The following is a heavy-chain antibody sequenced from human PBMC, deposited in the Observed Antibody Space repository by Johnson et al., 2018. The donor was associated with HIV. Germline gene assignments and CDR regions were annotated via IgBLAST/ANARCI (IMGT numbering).Heavy chain of an antibody. J-gene: IGHJ3*02. CDR3: TTDQGSHDI. V-gene: IGHV3-30-3*01. Sequence: QVQLVESGGGLVQPGGSLKLSCAASGFTFSTYWMHWVRQAPGKGLVWISRISYDGPNKYYADSVKGRFTISRDNSKNTLYLQMNNLKTEDTAVYYCTTDQGSHDIWGQGTMVTVSS. CDR1: GFTFSTYW. CDR2: ISYDGPNK.